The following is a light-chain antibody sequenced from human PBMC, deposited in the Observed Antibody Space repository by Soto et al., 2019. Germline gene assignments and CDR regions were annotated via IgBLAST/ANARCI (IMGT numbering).Light chain of an antibody. CDR3: QLRSNWPPTWT. Sequence: EIVLTQSPATLSLSPGEGATLSCRASQSVSSYLAWYQQKPGQAPRLLIYDASSRATGIPARFSGSGSGTDFTLTISSLEPEDFAVYYCQLRSNWPPTWTFGQGTKVEIK. V-gene: IGKV3-11*01. CDR1: QSVSSY. J-gene: IGKJ1*01. CDR2: DAS.